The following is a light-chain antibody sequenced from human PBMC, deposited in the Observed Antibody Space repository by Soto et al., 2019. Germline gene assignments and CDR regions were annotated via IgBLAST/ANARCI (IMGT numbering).Light chain of an antibody. J-gene: IGKJ4*01. CDR3: QQRSNWPT. CDR1: QSVSSY. V-gene: IGKV3-11*01. Sequence: EIVLTQSPATLSLSPGERATLSCRASQSVSSYLAWYQQKPGQAPRLLIYNRATGIPARCSGSGSGTDFTLTISSLEPEDFAVYYCQQRSNWPTFGGGTKVEIK.